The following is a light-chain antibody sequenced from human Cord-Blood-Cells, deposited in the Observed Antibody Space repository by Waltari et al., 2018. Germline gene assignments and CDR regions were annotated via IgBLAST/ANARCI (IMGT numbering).Light chain of an antibody. J-gene: IGKJ2*01. CDR3: KQSYSTPYT. CDR2: AAS. CDR1: QSISSY. V-gene: IGKV1-39*01. Sequence: DIQMTQSPSSLSASVGDRVTITCRASQSISSYLNWYQQKPGKAPKLLIYAASSLQSGVPSRFSGSGSGTDFNLTISSLQPEDCATYYCKQSYSTPYTFGQGTKLEIK.